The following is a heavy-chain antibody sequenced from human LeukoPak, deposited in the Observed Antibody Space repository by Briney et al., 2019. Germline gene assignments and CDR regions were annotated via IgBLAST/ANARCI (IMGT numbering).Heavy chain of an antibody. Sequence: SETLSLTCAVSGGSITSYFWTWFRQPPGKGLEWIGYIYHSGTTNYNPSLKSRVTISVDTSKSQFSLKLTSVTAADTAVYYCAQKAPYSPHYSQDWGQGTLVTVSS. CDR1: GGSITSYF. CDR3: AQKAPYSPHYSQD. D-gene: IGHD2-15*01. V-gene: IGHV4-59*01. CDR2: IYHSGTT. J-gene: IGHJ1*01.